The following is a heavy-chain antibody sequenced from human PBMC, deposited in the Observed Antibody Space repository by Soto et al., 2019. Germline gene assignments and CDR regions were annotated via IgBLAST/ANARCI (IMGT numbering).Heavy chain of an antibody. D-gene: IGHD4-4*01. CDR1: GGSISSSSYY. CDR2: IYYSGST. CDR3: LTTGYVFDI. J-gene: IGHJ3*02. Sequence: PSETLSLTCTVSGGSISSSSYYWGWIRQPPGKGLEWIGSIYYSGSTYYNPSLKSRVTISVDTSKNQFSLKLSSVTAADTAVYYCLTTGYVFDIWGQGTMVTVSS. V-gene: IGHV4-39*01.